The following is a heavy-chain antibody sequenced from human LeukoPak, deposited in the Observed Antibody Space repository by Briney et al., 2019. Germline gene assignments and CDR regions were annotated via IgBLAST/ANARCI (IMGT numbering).Heavy chain of an antibody. CDR2: FDPKAGEK. J-gene: IGHJ4*02. CDR3: ARSPIYSSGCDY. Sequence: ASVKVSCKVSGYTLIELSMHWVRQAPGKGLEWMGGFDPKAGEKVYAQKFQGRVTMTEDTSTDTAYMELSSLRSGDTAVYYCARSPIYSSGCDYWGQGTLVTVSS. V-gene: IGHV1-24*01. CDR1: GYTLIELS. D-gene: IGHD6-19*01.